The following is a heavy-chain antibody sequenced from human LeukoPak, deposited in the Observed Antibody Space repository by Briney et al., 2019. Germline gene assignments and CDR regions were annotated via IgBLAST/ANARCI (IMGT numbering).Heavy chain of an antibody. Sequence: GGSLRLSCAASGFTFSSSYAMHWVRQAPGKGLEWVAVISYDGSNKYYADSVRDRFTISRDNSKNTLYLQMNSLRAEDTAVYYCARDSGYSGYDYTPIDYWGQGTLVTVSS. CDR1: GFTFSSSYA. V-gene: IGHV3-30*04. J-gene: IGHJ4*02. CDR3: ARDSGYSGYDYTPIDY. D-gene: IGHD5-12*01. CDR2: ISYDGSNK.